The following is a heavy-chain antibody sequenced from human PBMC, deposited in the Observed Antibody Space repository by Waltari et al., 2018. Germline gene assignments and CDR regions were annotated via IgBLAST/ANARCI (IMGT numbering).Heavy chain of an antibody. J-gene: IGHJ4*02. Sequence: EVQLVESGRGLVQPGGSLRLSCVDSVFIFSNYQMNWVRQAPGKGLEWVSFIRSGGSTIYADSVKGRFTISRDNAENSLYLQMNSLRVEDTAIYYCATDLPGDREFDFWGQGTLVTVSS. CDR1: VFIFSNYQ. CDR3: ATDLPGDREFDF. CDR2: IRSGGSTI. D-gene: IGHD7-27*01. V-gene: IGHV3-48*03.